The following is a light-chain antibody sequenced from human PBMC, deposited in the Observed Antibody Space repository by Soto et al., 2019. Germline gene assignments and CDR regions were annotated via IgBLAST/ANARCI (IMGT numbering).Light chain of an antibody. Sequence: QSALTQPASVSGSPGQWITISCTGTNSDVGSYNLVSWYQQHPGKAPKVIIYEVSERPSGVSDRFSGSKSGNTASLMISGLQAEDEADYYCCSYAGSSTQSYVFGSGTQLTVL. CDR2: EVS. CDR3: CSYAGSSTQSYV. V-gene: IGLV2-23*02. J-gene: IGLJ7*01. CDR1: NSDVGSYNL.